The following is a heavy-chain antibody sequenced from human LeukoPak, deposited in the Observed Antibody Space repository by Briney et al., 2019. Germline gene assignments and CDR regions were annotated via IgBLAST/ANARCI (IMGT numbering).Heavy chain of an antibody. J-gene: IGHJ4*02. D-gene: IGHD4-23*01. Sequence: GGSLRLSCAASGFTFSSYAMHWVRQAPGKGLEWVAVISYDGSNKYYADSVKGRFTISRDNSKNTLYLQMNSLRAEDTAVYYCARVRYGGNSEFGYYFDYCGQGTLVTVSS. CDR1: GFTFSSYA. CDR3: ARVRYGGNSEFGYYFDY. V-gene: IGHV3-30-3*01. CDR2: ISYDGSNK.